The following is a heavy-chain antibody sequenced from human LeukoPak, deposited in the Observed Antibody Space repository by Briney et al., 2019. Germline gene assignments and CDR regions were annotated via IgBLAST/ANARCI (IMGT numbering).Heavy chain of an antibody. J-gene: IGHJ4*02. Sequence: SETLSLTRTVSGGSISSYYWSWIRQPAGKGLEWIGRIHSSGSTNYNPSLKSRVTMSVDTSKNQFSLKLSSVTAADTAVYYCARGPYCGGDCSFDYWGQGTLLVTVSS. CDR3: ARGPYCGGDCSFDY. V-gene: IGHV4-4*07. CDR2: IHSSGST. D-gene: IGHD2-21*01. CDR1: GGSISSYY.